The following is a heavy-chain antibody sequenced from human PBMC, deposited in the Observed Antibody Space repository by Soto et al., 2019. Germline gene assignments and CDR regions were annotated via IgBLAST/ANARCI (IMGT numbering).Heavy chain of an antibody. J-gene: IGHJ4*02. CDR1: GGSFSGYY. Sequence: SETLSLTCAVYGGSFSGYYWSWIRQPPGKGLEWIGEINHSGSTDYNPSLKGRVTISVDTSKNQFSLKLRSVTAADTAVYYCARVGGVAARTFDYWRQGTLVTVSS. CDR3: ARVGGVAARTFDY. V-gene: IGHV4-34*01. CDR2: INHSGST. D-gene: IGHD6-6*01.